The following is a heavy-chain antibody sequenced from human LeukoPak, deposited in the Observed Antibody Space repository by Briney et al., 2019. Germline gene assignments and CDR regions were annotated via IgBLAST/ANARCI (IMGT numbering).Heavy chain of an antibody. CDR3: ASLCGSGWSGYYSYMDV. Sequence: PSETLSLTCTVSGGSISSSSYYWGWIRQPPGKGLEWIGSIYYSGRTYYNPSLKSQVTISVDTSKNQFSLKLSSVTAADTAVYYCASLCGSGWSGYYSYMDVWGRGTTVTVSS. V-gene: IGHV4-39*01. CDR2: IYYSGRT. CDR1: GGSISSSSYY. D-gene: IGHD6-19*01. J-gene: IGHJ6*03.